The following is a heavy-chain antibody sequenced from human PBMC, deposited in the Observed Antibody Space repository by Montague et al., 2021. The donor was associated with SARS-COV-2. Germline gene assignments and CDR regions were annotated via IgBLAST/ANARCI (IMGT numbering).Heavy chain of an antibody. Sequence: SETLSLTRSVSGGSISSDYWSWIRQSPGKGLEWIGYIYYRGTTNYNPSLKSRVTFSVDTSKNQFSLKLISVTAADTAVYFCAREDRWNWFDPWGQGVLVTVSS. CDR2: IYYRGTT. CDR1: GGSISSDY. J-gene: IGHJ5*02. V-gene: IGHV4-59*01. D-gene: IGHD5-24*01. CDR3: AREDRWNWFDP.